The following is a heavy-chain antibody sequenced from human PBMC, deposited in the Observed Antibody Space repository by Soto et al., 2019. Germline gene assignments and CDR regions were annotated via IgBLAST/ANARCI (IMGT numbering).Heavy chain of an antibody. J-gene: IGHJ4*02. CDR2: MWHDGSNK. D-gene: IGHD3-22*01. Sequence: QVQLVESGGGVVQPGRSLRLSCAAPGFILSSYGIHWVRQTPGKGLGWVAVMWHDGSNKDYADSVKGRFTVSRDNSKNTVYLQMNSLTAEDTGLYYCARGCYDSSSYVHFGFDYWGQGALVTVSS. CDR3: ARGCYDSSSYVHFGFDY. CDR1: GFILSSYG. V-gene: IGHV3-33*01.